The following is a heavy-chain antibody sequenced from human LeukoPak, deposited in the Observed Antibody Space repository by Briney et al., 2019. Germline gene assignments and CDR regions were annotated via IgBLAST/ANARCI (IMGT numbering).Heavy chain of an antibody. D-gene: IGHD3-10*01. V-gene: IGHV3-23*01. CDR3: AKDRGVGVSNWFDP. J-gene: IGHJ5*02. CDR2: LSSGGRST. CDR1: GFTFSNFA. Sequence: GGSLRLSCAASGFTFSNFAMSWVRQAPGKGLQWVSGLSSGGRSTFYTDSVKGRFTISRDNSKNTLYLQMNSLRADDTAVYYCAKDRGVGVSNWFDPWGQGTLVTVS.